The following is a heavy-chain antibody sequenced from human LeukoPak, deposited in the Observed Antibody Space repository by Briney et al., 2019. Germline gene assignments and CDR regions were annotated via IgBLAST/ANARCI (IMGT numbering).Heavy chain of an antibody. CDR2: INPNSGGT. D-gene: IGHD3-16*02. J-gene: IGHJ4*02. V-gene: IGHV1-2*02. CDR1: GYTFTGYY. CDR3: ARGDMITFGGVIGFDY. Sequence: ASVKVSCKASGYTFTGYYMHWVRQAPGQGLEWMGWINPNSGGTNYAQKFQGRVTMTRDTSISTAYVELSRLRSDDTAVYYCARGDMITFGGVIGFDYWGQGTLVTVSS.